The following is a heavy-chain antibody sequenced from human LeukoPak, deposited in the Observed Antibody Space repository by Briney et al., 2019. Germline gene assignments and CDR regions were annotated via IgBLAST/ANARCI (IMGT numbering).Heavy chain of an antibody. J-gene: IGHJ4*02. CDR1: GGSISSYY. D-gene: IGHD3-10*01. CDR3: ARVSFPNVGITMVRGVILRQYYFDY. CDR2: IYYSGST. V-gene: IGHV4-59*01. Sequence: SETLSLTCTVSGGSISSYYWSWIRQPPGKGLEWIGYIYYSGSTNYNPSLKSRVTISVDTSKNQFSLKLSSVTAADTAVYYCARVSFPNVGITMVRGVILRQYYFDYWGQGTLVTVSS.